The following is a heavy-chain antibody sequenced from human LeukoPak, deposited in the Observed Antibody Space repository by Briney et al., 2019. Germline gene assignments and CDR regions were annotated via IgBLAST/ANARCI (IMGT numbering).Heavy chain of an antibody. CDR3: ATGGSGWYNFDY. CDR2: FDTEDGET. Sequence: GASVKVSCKVSVYTLTELAIHWVRRAPGKGREWRGGFDTEDGETIYAQKFQGRVTMTEDTSTDTAYLELSSLRSEDTAVYYCATGGSGWYNFDYWGQGTLVTVSS. CDR1: VYTLTELA. V-gene: IGHV1-24*01. J-gene: IGHJ4*02. D-gene: IGHD6-19*01.